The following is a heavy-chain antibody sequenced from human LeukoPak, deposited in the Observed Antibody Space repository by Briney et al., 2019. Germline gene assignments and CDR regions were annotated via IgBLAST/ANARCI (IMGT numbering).Heavy chain of an antibody. CDR3: TKARYSNAWDYSDY. V-gene: IGHV3-23*01. CDR2: ISSSGSAS. CDR1: GFTFSSYA. D-gene: IGHD6-19*01. Sequence: GGSLRLSCVASGFTFSSYAMNWVRQAPGKGQEWVSGISSSGSASYYADSVKGRFTISRDNSRNTLYLQMNNLSADDTAVYYCTKARYSNAWDYSDYWGQGTLVTVSS. J-gene: IGHJ4*02.